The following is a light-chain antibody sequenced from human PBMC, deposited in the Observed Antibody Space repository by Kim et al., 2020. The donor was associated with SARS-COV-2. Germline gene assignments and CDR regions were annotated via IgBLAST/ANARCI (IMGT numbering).Light chain of an antibody. Sequence: GQRVTISCSGSSSNIGSNYVCWYQRLPGTAPKLLIYRNYQRPSGVPDRFSGSKSGTSASLAISGLRSEDEAHYYCAAWDDSLSGVVFGGGTQLTVL. J-gene: IGLJ2*01. V-gene: IGLV1-47*01. CDR2: RNY. CDR1: SSNIGSNY. CDR3: AAWDDSLSGVV.